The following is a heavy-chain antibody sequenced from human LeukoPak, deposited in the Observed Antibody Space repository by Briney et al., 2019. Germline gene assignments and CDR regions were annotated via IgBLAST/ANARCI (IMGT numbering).Heavy chain of an antibody. Sequence: ALRLSCAASGFTFSSYAMHWVRQAPGKGLEWVAVISYDGSNKYYADSVKGRFTISRDNSKNTLYLQMNSLRAEDTAVYYCARDTCTNGVCYMNYWGQGTLVTVSS. CDR3: ARDTCTNGVCYMNY. D-gene: IGHD2-8*01. CDR1: GFTFSSYA. V-gene: IGHV3-30-3*01. CDR2: ISYDGSNK. J-gene: IGHJ4*02.